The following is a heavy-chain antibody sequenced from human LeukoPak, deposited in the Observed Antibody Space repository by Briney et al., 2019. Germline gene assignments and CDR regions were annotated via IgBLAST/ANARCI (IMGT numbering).Heavy chain of an antibody. D-gene: IGHD5-12*01. J-gene: IGHJ4*02. CDR2: ISTDGGST. V-gene: IGHV3-64*04. CDR3: ARDSSDTVAEYYFDY. Sequence: GGSLRLSCSASGFTFSSYAMHWVRQAPGKGLEYVSSISTDGGSTYYADSVKGRFTISRDNSKNTLYLQMHSLRAEDTALYYCARDSSDTVAEYYFDYWGQGTLVTVST. CDR1: GFTFSSYA.